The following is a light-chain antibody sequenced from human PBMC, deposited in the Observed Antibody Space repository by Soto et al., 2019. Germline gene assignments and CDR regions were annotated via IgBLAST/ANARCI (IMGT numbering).Light chain of an antibody. CDR2: KAS. J-gene: IGKJ1*01. CDR3: QQYNTYSRT. CDR1: QSVNIW. V-gene: IGKV1-5*03. Sequence: DIQMTQSPSTLSASVGDRVTITCRASQSVNIWSAWYQQKPGKAPKLLIYKASSLESGVPSRFSGSGSGTEFTLVISSRQPYDLATYYCQQYNTYSRTFGQGTKVEIK.